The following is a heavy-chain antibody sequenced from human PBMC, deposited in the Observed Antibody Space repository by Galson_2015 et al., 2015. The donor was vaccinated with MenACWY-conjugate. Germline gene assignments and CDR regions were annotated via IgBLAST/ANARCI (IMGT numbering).Heavy chain of an antibody. CDR2: IKKDGSEK. Sequence: SLRLSCAVSGFTFRNYWMTWVRQAPGKGLEWVASIKKDGSEKYYVDSVKGRFTISRDNTKNSMYLEMNSLRAEDTAVYYYARGHYGMDVWGQGTTVTASS. J-gene: IGHJ6*02. CDR3: ARGHYGMDV. V-gene: IGHV3-7*03. CDR1: GFTFRNYW.